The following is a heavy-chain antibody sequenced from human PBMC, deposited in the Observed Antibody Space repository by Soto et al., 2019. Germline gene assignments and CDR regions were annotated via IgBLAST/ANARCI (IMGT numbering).Heavy chain of an antibody. CDR2: ISASGTQT. J-gene: IGHJ6*03. Sequence: EVQLLDSGGGLGQSGGSLRLSCAASGFSFYTYAMTWVRQAPGKGLEWVSSISASGTQTYYADSVKGRFTISRDNSRNTVYLQMNSLRVEDTAVYYCATGGGSGYFAYHYIDVWGKGTTVTVSS. CDR3: ATGGGSGYFAYHYIDV. CDR1: GFSFYTYA. V-gene: IGHV3-23*01. D-gene: IGHD3-3*01.